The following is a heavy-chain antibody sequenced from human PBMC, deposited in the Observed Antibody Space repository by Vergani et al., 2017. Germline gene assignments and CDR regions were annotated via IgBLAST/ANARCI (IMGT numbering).Heavy chain of an antibody. Sequence: EVQLVQSGAEVKKPGESLKISCKGSGYSLTSYWIGWVRQMPGKGLEWMGIIYPGDSDTRHSPSFQGQVTISADKSISTAYLQWSSLKASDTAMYYCARHAYYYDYGMDVWGQGTTVTVSS. CDR1: GYSLTSYW. CDR2: IYPGDSDT. J-gene: IGHJ6*02. V-gene: IGHV5-51*01. CDR3: ARHAYYYDYGMDV.